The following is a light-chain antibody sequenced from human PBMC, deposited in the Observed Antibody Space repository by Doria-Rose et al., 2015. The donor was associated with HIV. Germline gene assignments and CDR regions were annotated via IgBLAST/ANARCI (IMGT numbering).Light chain of an antibody. J-gene: IGKJ1*01. Sequence: TQSPSSLYACIGDRVTITCRASQTVSTYLNWFQQEPGKAPKLLIYAASRLQSGVPSRFSGSGSGTDFTLTISGLQPGDFATYYCQQTYSSPPWTFGQGTKVEMK. CDR2: AAS. V-gene: IGKV1-39*01. CDR1: QTVSTY. CDR3: QQTYSSPPWT.